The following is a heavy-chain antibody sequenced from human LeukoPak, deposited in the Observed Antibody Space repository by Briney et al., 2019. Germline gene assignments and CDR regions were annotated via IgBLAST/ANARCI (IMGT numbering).Heavy chain of an antibody. J-gene: IGHJ4*02. CDR3: AREVSEGFDF. D-gene: IGHD3-22*01. CDR2: FVTRSTSI. CDR1: GFTFSSYS. Sequence: GGSLRLSCAASGFTFSSYSMNWVRQAPGKGLEWVSSFVTRSTSIYHAGSVKGRFAISRDNAKNSLYLQMNSLRAEDTALYYCAREVSEGFDFWGQGTLVTVSS. V-gene: IGHV3-21*01.